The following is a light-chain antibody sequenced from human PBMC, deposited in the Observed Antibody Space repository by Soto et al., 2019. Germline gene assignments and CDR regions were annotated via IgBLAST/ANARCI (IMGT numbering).Light chain of an antibody. CDR2: EES. CDR1: QGISSY. V-gene: IGKV1D-8*03. Sequence: VIWMTQSPSLLSASTGDRVTISCRMSQGISSYLAWYQQKPGNPPRLLIYEESTLHSGVPSRFSGRKVGTQFILTIDSLQPDDFATYYCQHYNSYSEAFGQGTKVDIK. J-gene: IGKJ1*01. CDR3: QHYNSYSEA.